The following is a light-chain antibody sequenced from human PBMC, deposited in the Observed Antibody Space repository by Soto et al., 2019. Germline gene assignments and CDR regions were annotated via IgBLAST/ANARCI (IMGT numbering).Light chain of an antibody. J-gene: IGLJ2*01. CDR3: SSYAGSNNLI. V-gene: IGLV2-8*01. CDR2: EVT. Sequence: QSVLTQPPSASGAPGQSVTISCTGTSSDVGGYNYVSWYQQHPGKAPKLMIYEVTKRPSGLPDRFSGSKSGNTASLTVSGLQAEDEADYYCSSYAGSNNLIFGGGTKLPVL. CDR1: SSDVGGYNY.